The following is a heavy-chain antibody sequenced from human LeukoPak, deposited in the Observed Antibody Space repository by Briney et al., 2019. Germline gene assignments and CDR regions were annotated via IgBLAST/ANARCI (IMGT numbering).Heavy chain of an antibody. D-gene: IGHD1-26*01. V-gene: IGHV3-9*01. CDR3: ARVWGVFGSSPWYYFDY. CDR2: ISWNSGSI. J-gene: IGHJ4*02. Sequence: GRSLRLSCAASGFTFDDYAMHWVRQAPGKGLEWVSGISWNSGSIGYADSVKGRFTISRDNAKNSLYLQMNSLRAEDTAVYYCARVWGVFGSSPWYYFDYWGQGTLVTVSS. CDR1: GFTFDDYA.